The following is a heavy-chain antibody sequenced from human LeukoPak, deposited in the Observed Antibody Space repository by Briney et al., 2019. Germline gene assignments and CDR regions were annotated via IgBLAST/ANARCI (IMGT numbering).Heavy chain of an antibody. D-gene: IGHD2-15*01. J-gene: IGHJ4*02. CDR1: GFTFSSYA. CDR2: ISGSGGST. CDR3: AKEGLYCSGGSCYGPFGY. V-gene: IGHV3-23*01. Sequence: GGSLRLSCAASGFTFSSYAMSWVRQAPGKGLEWVSAISGSGGSTYYADSVKGRFTISRDNSKNTLYLQMNSLRAEDTAVYYCAKEGLYCSGGSCYGPFGYWGQGTLVTVSS.